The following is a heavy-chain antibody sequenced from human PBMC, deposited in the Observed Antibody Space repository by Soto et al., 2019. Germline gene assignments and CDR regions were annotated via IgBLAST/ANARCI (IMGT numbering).Heavy chain of an antibody. CDR3: ASCGGDCYPTLSYFDY. Sequence: ASVKVSCKASGYTFTSYGISWVRQAPGQGLEWMGWISAYNGNTNYAQKLQGRVTMTTDTSTSTAYMELSSLRSEDTAVYYCASCGGDCYPTLSYFDYWGQGTLVTVSS. CDR2: ISAYNGNT. D-gene: IGHD2-21*02. J-gene: IGHJ4*02. V-gene: IGHV1-18*01. CDR1: GYTFTSYG.